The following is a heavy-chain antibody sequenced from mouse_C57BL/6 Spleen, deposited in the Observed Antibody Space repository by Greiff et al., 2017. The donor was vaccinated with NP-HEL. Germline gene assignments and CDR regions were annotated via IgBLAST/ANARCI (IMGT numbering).Heavy chain of an antibody. D-gene: IGHD1-1*01. CDR1: GFTFSDYG. CDR2: ISSGSSTI. CDR3: ARRALLLRDAMDY. Sequence: EVKLVESGGGLVKPGGSLKLSCAASGFTFSDYGMHWVRQAPEKGLEWVAYISSGSSTIYYADTVKGRFTISRDNAKNTLFLQMTSLRSEDTAMYYCARRALLLRDAMDYWGQGTSVTVSS. J-gene: IGHJ4*01. V-gene: IGHV5-17*01.